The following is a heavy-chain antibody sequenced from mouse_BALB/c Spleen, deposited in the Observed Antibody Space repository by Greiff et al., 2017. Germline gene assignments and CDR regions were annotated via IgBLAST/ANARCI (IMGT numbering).Heavy chain of an antibody. J-gene: IGHJ2*01. CDR1: GYSITSGYY. CDR2: ISYDGSN. Sequence: EVHLVESGPGLVKPSQSLSLTCSVTGYSITSGYYWNWIRQFPGNTLEWMGYISYDGSNNYNPSLKNRISITRDTSKNQFFLKLNSVTTEDTATYYCARSLTLDYWGQGTTLTVSS. V-gene: IGHV3-6*02. CDR3: ARSLTLDY. D-gene: IGHD1-3*01.